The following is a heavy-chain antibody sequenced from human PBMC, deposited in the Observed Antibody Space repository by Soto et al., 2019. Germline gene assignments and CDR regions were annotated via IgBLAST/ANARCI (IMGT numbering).Heavy chain of an antibody. CDR2: IYPGDSDT. CDR1: GYSFTSCL. D-gene: IGHD1-26*01. Sequence: PGESLKISCKDSGYSFTSCLIGWVRQMPGKSLEWMGIIYPGDSDTRYSPSFRGQVTISADNSISTAYLQWNSLKASDTAMYYCVRPRGSYAHGLDVWGQGTTVTVS. CDR3: VRPRGSYAHGLDV. V-gene: IGHV5-51*01. J-gene: IGHJ6*02.